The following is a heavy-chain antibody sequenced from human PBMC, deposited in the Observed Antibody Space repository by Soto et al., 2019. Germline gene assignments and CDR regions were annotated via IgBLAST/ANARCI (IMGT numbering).Heavy chain of an antibody. Sequence: SGSLSLTCAVSGGSFTSKDGWTLFRQPPGQGLEWIGEIYRTGSTNYNPSLKSRVTISLDKSENQFSLKVTSLTAADTAVYYCASRDPGTSVDYWGQGTLVTVSS. CDR2: IYRTGST. CDR3: ASRDPGTSVDY. J-gene: IGHJ4*02. V-gene: IGHV4-4*02. CDR1: GGSFTSKDG. D-gene: IGHD1-7*01.